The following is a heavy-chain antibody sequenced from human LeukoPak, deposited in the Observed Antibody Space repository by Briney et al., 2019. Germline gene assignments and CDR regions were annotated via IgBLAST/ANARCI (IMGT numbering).Heavy chain of an antibody. CDR1: GGSISSYY. V-gene: IGHV4-59*01. CDR3: ASSITIFGVVPLGY. D-gene: IGHD3-3*01. Sequence: SETLSLTCTVSGGSISSYYWSWIRQPPGKGLEWIGYIYYSGSTNYNPSLKSRVTISVDTSKNQFSLKLSSVTAADTAVYYCASSITIFGVVPLGYWGQGTLVTVSS. J-gene: IGHJ4*02. CDR2: IYYSGST.